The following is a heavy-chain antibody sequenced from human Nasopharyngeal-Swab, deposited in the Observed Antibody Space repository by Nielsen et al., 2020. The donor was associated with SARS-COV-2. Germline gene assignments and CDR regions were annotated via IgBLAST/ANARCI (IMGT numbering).Heavy chain of an antibody. CDR2: ISDGGTNK. J-gene: IGHJ3*01. V-gene: IGHV3-30*03. CDR3: VRNSIVVA. CDR1: GFSFNDYG. D-gene: IGHD2-2*01. Sequence: GGSLRLSCAASGFSFNDYGMYWVRQAPGKGLEWVAVISDGGTNKDYADPVKGRFTISRDNSKNTLYLQMNSLRPDDTSVYYCVRNSIVVAWGQGTMVTVSS.